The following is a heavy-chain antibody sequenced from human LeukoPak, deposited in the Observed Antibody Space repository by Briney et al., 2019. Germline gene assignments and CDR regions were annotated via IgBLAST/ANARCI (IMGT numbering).Heavy chain of an antibody. J-gene: IGHJ4*02. CDR1: GGSISSGGYY. V-gene: IGHV4-31*03. CDR3: ASAVLKYGDYVPFDY. CDR2: IYYSGST. D-gene: IGHD4-17*01. Sequence: SQTLSLTCTVSGGSISSGGYYWSWIRQHPGKGLEWIGYIYYSGSTYYNPSLKSRVTISVDKSKNQFSLKLSSVTAADTAVYYCASAVLKYGDYVPFDYWGQGTLVTVSS.